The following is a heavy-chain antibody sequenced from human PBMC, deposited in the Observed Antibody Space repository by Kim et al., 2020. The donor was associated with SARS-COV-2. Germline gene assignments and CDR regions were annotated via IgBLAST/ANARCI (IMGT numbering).Heavy chain of an antibody. J-gene: IGHJ6*02. D-gene: IGHD5-12*01. V-gene: IGHV4-31*03. CDR1: GGSISSDGYY. CDR2: IYHNGNR. CDR3: AKSRGQVARYYYGMDV. Sequence: SETLSLTCSVSGGSISSDGYYWSWIRQHPGKGLEWIGYIYHNGNRYYNPSPTSRVTMSVDTSKNQFSLKLTSVTAADTAVYYCAKSRGQVARYYYGMDVWGHGNTVTVSS.